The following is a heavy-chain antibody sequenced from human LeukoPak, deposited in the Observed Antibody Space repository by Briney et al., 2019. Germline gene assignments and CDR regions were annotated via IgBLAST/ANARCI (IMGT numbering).Heavy chain of an antibody. CDR3: ARVRRFLDHYYYYMDV. V-gene: IGHV4-59*01. J-gene: IGHJ6*03. Sequence: SETLSLTCTVSGGSISSYYWSWIRQPPGKGLEWIGYIYYSGSTNYNPSLKSRVTISVDTSKNQFSLKLSSVTAADTAVYYCARVRRFLDHYYYYMDVWGKGTTVTVSS. D-gene: IGHD3-3*01. CDR2: IYYSGST. CDR1: GGSISSYY.